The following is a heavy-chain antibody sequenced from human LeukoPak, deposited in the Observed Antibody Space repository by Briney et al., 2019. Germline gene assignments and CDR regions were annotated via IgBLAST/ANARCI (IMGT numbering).Heavy chain of an antibody. CDR2: IYYSGST. D-gene: IGHD3-22*01. V-gene: IGHV4-59*01. CDR3: ARALGGYYDSSGFNWFDP. Sequence: KTSETLSLTCTVSGGSISSYYWSWIRQPPGKGLEWIGYIYYSGSTNYNPSLKSRVTISVDTSKNQISLKLSSVTAADTAVYYCARALGGYYDSSGFNWFDPWGQGTLVTVSS. J-gene: IGHJ5*02. CDR1: GGSISSYY.